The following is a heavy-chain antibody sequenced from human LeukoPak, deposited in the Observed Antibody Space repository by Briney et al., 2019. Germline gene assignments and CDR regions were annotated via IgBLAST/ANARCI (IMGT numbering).Heavy chain of an antibody. V-gene: IGHV1-2*02. Sequence: GASVKVSCKASGYTFTSYGISWVRQAPGQGLEWMGWINPNSGGTNYAQKFQGRVTMTRDTSISTAYMELSRLRSDDTAVYYCARVLGGTAVYWGQGTLVTVSS. CDR3: ARVLGGTAVY. CDR2: INPNSGGT. J-gene: IGHJ4*02. D-gene: IGHD2-15*01. CDR1: GYTFTSYG.